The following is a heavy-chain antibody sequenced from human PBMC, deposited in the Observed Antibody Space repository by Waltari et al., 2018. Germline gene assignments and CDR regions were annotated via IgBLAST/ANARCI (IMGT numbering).Heavy chain of an antibody. CDR1: GGTFSSYS. D-gene: IGHD2-21*01. V-gene: IGHV1-69*05. J-gene: IGHJ4*02. Sequence: QVQLVQSGAAVKKPGSSVTVSCKASGGTFSSYSIRWVRQAPGQGLEWMGGIIPIFGTANYAQKFQGRVTITTDESTSTAYMELSSLRSEDTAVYYCAQAASAVIAIDADYWGQGTLVTVSS. CDR2: IIPIFGTA. CDR3: AQAASAVIAIDADY.